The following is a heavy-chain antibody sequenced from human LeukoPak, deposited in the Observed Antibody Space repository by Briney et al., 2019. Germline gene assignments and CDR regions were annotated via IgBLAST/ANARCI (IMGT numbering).Heavy chain of an antibody. CDR2: INAGNGNT. D-gene: IGHD3-9*01. CDR1: GYTFTSYA. V-gene: IGHV1-3*01. Sequence: ASVKVSCKASGYTFTSYAMHWVRQAPGQRLEWMGWINAGNGNTKYSQKFQGRVTITRDTSASTAYMELSSLRSEDTAVYYCARSPYPFEGMDVWGQGTTVTVSS. CDR3: ARSPYPFEGMDV. J-gene: IGHJ6*02.